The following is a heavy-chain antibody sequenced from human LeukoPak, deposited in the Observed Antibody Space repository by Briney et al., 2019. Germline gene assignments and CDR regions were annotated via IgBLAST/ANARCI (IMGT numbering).Heavy chain of an antibody. CDR1: GFTFNKYW. CDR2: IYSGAST. Sequence: PGGSLRLSCVASGFTFNKYWMSWVRQAPGKGLEWVAVIYSGASTVYADAVKGRFTLSRDNSQNALFLQMNSLKVEDTAVYYCARDSGLNAFDIWGQGTMVTVSS. V-gene: IGHV3-53*01. CDR3: ARDSGLNAFDI. J-gene: IGHJ3*02.